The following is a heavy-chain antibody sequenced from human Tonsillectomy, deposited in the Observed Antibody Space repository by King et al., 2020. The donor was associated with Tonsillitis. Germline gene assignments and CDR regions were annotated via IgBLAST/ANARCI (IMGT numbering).Heavy chain of an antibody. CDR1: GFTFSNYA. Sequence: VQLVESGGDLVQPGGSLRLSCAASGFTFSNYAMSWVRQAPGKGLEWVSVIFSGDNTYYADSVKGRFTISRDTSKNTLYLQMNSLRAEDTAVYYCAKDEVYFDYWGQGTLVTVSS. J-gene: IGHJ4*02. CDR2: IFSGDNT. CDR3: AKDEVYFDY. V-gene: IGHV3-23*03.